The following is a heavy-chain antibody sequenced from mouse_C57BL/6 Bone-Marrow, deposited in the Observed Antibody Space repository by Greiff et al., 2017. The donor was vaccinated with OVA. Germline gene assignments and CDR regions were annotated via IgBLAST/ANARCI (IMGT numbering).Heavy chain of an antibody. J-gene: IGHJ2*01. CDR3: TRAGGPDYFDY. CDR1: GFTFSSYA. V-gene: IGHV5-9-1*02. Sequence: EVQVVESGEGLVKPGGSLKLSCAASGFTFSSYAMSWVRQTPEKRLEWVAYISSGGDYIYYADTVKGRFTISRDNARNTLYLQMSSLKSEDTAMYYCTRAGGPDYFDYWGQGTTLTVSS. CDR2: ISSGGDYI.